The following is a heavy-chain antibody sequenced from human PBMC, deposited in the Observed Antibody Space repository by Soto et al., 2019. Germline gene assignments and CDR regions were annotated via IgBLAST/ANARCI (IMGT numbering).Heavy chain of an antibody. V-gene: IGHV1-24*01. J-gene: IGHJ6*02. CDR2: FDPEDGET. Sequence: GASVKVSCKVSGYTLTELSMHWVRQAPGKGLEWMGGFDPEDGETIYAQKFQGRVTMTEDTSTDTAYMELSSLRSEDTAVYYCASVAVDLLFRYYYYGMDVWGQGTTVTVSS. CDR1: GYTLTELS. D-gene: IGHD3-9*01. CDR3: ASVAVDLLFRYYYYGMDV.